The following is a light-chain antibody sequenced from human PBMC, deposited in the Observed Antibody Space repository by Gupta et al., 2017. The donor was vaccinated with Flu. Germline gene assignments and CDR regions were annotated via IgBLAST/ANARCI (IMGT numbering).Light chain of an antibody. CDR1: RGGYVN. Sequence: LATLAVAPRACATIQCRPTRGGYVNLAWYRQKLGQAPRLLIYAGSNRATGVPARFSGSGSGTQFTLTITRVESEDVAVYYCKQTQQGPPAFGEGTKVEIK. V-gene: IGKV3-15*01. CDR3: KQTQQGPPA. CDR2: AGS. J-gene: IGKJ4*01.